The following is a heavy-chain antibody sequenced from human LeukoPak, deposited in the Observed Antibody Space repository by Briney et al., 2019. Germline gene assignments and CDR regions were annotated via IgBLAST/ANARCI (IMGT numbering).Heavy chain of an antibody. CDR1: GGSISSSSYY. Sequence: SETLPLTCTVSGGSISSSSYYWGWIRQPPGKGLEWIGSIYYSGSTYYNPSLKSRVTISVDTSKNQFSLKLSSVTAADTAVYYCARGRSNYYGSGSYYSRRPGFDYWGQGTLVTVSS. CDR2: IYYSGST. D-gene: IGHD3-10*01. CDR3: ARGRSNYYGSGSYYSRRPGFDY. V-gene: IGHV4-39*01. J-gene: IGHJ4*02.